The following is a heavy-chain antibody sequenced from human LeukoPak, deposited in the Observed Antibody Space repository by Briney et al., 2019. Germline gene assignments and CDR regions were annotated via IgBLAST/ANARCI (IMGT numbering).Heavy chain of an antibody. CDR2: INLSGST. D-gene: IGHD2-2*01. CDR3: ARGAPPDIVVVPAANLYYFDY. V-gene: IGHV4-34*01. CDR1: GGSFSGYY. Sequence: PSETLSLTCAVYGGSFSGYYWSWIRQPPGKGLEWIGEINLSGSTNYNPSLKSRVTISVDTSKNQFSLMLSSVTAADTAVYYCARGAPPDIVVVPAANLYYFDYWGQGTLVTVSS. J-gene: IGHJ4*02.